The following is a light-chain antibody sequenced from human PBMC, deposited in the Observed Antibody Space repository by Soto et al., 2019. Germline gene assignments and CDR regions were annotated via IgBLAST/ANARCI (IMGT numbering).Light chain of an antibody. J-gene: IGKJ4*01. CDR1: QSVNTY. V-gene: IGKV3-11*01. CDR3: QQRRNWLSS. CDR2: DAS. Sequence: EMVLTQSPVTLYLSPGERATLSCRASQSVNTYLAWYQQKPGRPPRLLSYDASSRATGIPARFSGSGSGTDFTLTISSLEPKDFAIYYCQQRRNWLSSFGVGTKGEIK.